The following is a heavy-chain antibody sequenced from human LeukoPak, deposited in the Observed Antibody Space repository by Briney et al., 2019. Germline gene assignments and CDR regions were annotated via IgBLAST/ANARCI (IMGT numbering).Heavy chain of an antibody. D-gene: IGHD5-12*01. Sequence: PGGSLRLSSSASGFTFNTNAMSWDRQAPGQGLEWVSAISGRTGGNYYADYVKGRFTISRDNSKSTLYLQMDSLRAEDTAVYYCAKCGNSGCHLIDYWGQGTLVTVSS. CDR2: ISGRTGGN. CDR3: AKCGNSGCHLIDY. V-gene: IGHV3-23*01. J-gene: IGHJ4*02. CDR1: GFTFNTNA.